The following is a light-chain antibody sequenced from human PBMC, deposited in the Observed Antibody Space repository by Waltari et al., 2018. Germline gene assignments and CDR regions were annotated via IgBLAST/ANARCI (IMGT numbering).Light chain of an antibody. J-gene: IGKJ3*01. CDR2: RAS. CDR1: QSSRSHF. CDR3: QQFGTSPPT. V-gene: IGKV3-20*01. Sequence: EVVLTQSPDTLSLSPGERATLSCRARQSSRSHFLAWYQQKPGQAPRLLIHRASSRATGIPDGFSGSGSGADFSLTISWLEPEDFAVYYCQQFGTSPPTFGPGTRVDVK.